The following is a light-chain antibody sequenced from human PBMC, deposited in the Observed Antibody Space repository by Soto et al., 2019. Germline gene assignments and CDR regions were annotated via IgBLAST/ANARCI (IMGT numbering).Light chain of an antibody. J-gene: IGKJ3*01. CDR2: GAS. Sequence: EIVLTQSPGTLSVSPGERVTLSCRASQSVSSNYLAWYQQRPGQAPRLLIFGASYRATGIPDRFSVSGSGTDFTLTISRLEPEDFAVDFCQQYSKSPPEFTGGPGPKVDSK. CDR3: QQYSKSPPEFT. CDR1: QSVSSNY. V-gene: IGKV3-20*01.